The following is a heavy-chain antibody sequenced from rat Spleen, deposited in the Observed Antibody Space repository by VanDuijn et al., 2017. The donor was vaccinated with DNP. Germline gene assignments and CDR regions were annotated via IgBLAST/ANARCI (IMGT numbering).Heavy chain of an antibody. CDR1: GFTFNNYW. CDR2: ITSSGGST. D-gene: IGHD1-10*01. Sequence: EVQLVESGGDLVQPGRSLKLSCVASGFTFNNYWMTWIRQVPGKGLEWVASITSSGGSTYYPDSVKGRFTISRDNAKNTLYLQMNSLRSEDTATYYCSRVDNYDYYGLDVWGQGTSVTVSS. J-gene: IGHJ4*01. V-gene: IGHV5-31*01. CDR3: SRVDNYDYYGLDV.